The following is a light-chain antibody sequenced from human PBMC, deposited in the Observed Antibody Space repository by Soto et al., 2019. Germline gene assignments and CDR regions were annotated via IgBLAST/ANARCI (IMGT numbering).Light chain of an antibody. CDR1: QSVSSD. Sequence: PLSCWASQSVSSDLAWYQQKPGQAPRLLIYDASNRATGIPARFSGSGSGTDFTLTISSLEPEDFAVYYCLQRSNWPPWTFGQGTRVEVK. CDR2: DAS. V-gene: IGKV3-11*01. CDR3: LQRSNWPPWT. J-gene: IGKJ1*01.